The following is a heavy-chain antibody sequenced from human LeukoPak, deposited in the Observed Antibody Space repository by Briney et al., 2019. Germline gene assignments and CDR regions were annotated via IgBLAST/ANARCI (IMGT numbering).Heavy chain of an antibody. V-gene: IGHV4-30-2*01. CDR3: ARGPPYIVVVTAIGFFDY. CDR1: GGSINSGGYA. CDR2: IYDSGST. J-gene: IGHJ4*02. D-gene: IGHD2-21*02. Sequence: SETLSLTCAVSGGSINSGGYAWSWIRQPSGKGLEWIGYIYDSGSTYYNPSLKSRVTIAVDRAKNQFSLKLNSVTAADTAVYYCARGPPYIVVVTAIGFFDYWGQGTLVTVSS.